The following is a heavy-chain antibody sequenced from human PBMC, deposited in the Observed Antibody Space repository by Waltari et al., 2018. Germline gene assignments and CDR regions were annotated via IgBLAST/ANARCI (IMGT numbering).Heavy chain of an antibody. CDR3: ARSRIAARPLDY. V-gene: IGHV4-39*07. CDR2: IYYSGST. J-gene: IGHJ4*02. Sequence: QLQLQESGPGLVKPSETLSLPCTVSGVSISSSSYYWGWIRQPPGKGLEWIGSIYYSGSTYYNPSLKSRVTISVDTSKNQFSLKLSSVTAADTAVYYCARSRIAARPLDYWGQGTLVTVSS. CDR1: GVSISSSSYY. D-gene: IGHD6-6*01.